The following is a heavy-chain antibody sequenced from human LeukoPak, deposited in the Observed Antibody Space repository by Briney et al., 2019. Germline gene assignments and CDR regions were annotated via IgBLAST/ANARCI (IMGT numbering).Heavy chain of an antibody. CDR1: GYTFTSHY. D-gene: IGHD3-3*01. CDR2: MNTSGGST. V-gene: IGHV1-46*01. Sequence: ASVKVSCKASGYTFTSHYMHWGRQAPGPGLEWMGIMNTSGGSTSYEQKFQGRVTMTRDTSTSKDYMELSSLRPEDTAVHYCAITIIPTPPRDRGGYYTYYYYGIDVWGQGTAVTVSS. J-gene: IGHJ6*02. CDR3: AITIIPTPPRDRGGYYTYYYYGIDV.